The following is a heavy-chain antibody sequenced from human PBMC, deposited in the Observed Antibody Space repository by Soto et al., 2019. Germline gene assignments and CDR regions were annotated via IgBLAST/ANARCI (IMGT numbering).Heavy chain of an antibody. V-gene: IGHV1-18*01. J-gene: IGHJ4*02. CDR2: ISAYTGNT. CDR1: GYTFSSSD. Sequence: QVQLVQSGAEVKKPGASAKVSCKASGYTFSSSDISWVRQAPGQGLEWMGWISAYTGNTNYAQRLQGRLTMTTDLATNTAHIELGRLGSDGGAVYCCALGGRIGGGYWGGDYWGQGTLVTVSS. CDR3: ALGGRIGGGYWGGDY. D-gene: IGHD1-26*01.